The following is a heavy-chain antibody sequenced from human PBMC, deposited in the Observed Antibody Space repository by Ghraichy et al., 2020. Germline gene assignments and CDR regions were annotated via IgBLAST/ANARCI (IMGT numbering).Heavy chain of an antibody. CDR2: ISSSSSTI. CDR3: ARVGEYSYGQDDAFDI. V-gene: IGHV3-48*02. Sequence: GESLNISCAASGFTFSSYSMNWVRQAPGKGLEWVSYISSSSSTIYYADSVKGRFTISRDNAKNSLYLQMNSLRDEDTAVYYCARVGEYSYGQDDAFDIWGQGTMVTVSS. J-gene: IGHJ3*02. D-gene: IGHD5-18*01. CDR1: GFTFSSYS.